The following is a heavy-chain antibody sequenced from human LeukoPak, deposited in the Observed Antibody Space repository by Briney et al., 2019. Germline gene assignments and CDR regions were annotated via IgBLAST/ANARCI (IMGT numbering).Heavy chain of an antibody. CDR3: ARDGSTTVTTHNWFDP. Sequence: ASVKVSCKASGYTFTSYAMHWVRQAPGQRLEWMGWINAGNGNTKYSQKFQGRVTITRDTSASTAYMELSSLRSEDTAVYYCARDGSTTVTTHNWFDPWGQGTLVTVSS. V-gene: IGHV1-3*01. CDR2: INAGNGNT. J-gene: IGHJ5*02. D-gene: IGHD4-17*01. CDR1: GYTFTSYA.